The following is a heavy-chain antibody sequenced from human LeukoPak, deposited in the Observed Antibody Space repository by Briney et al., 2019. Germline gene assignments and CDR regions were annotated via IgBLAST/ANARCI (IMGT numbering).Heavy chain of an antibody. CDR3: TNYDSSDAFDI. CDR2: IKSKTDGGTT. J-gene: IGHJ3*02. V-gene: IGHV3-15*01. D-gene: IGHD3-16*01. CDR1: GFTFSNAW. Sequence: GGSLRLSCAASGFTFSNAWMSWVRQAPGKGLEWVGRIKSKTDGGTTDYAAPVKGRFTISRDDSKNTLYLQMKSLKPEDTAVYYCTNYDSSDAFDIWGQGTMVTVSS.